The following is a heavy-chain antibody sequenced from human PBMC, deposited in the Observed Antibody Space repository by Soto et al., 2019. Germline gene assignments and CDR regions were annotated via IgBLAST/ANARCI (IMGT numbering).Heavy chain of an antibody. CDR2: IYHSGST. CDR3: ARTRRLLRGYSYGYALDV. V-gene: IGHV4-4*02. Sequence: SETLSLTCAVSGGSISSSNWWSWVRQPPGKGLEWIGEIYHSGSTNYNPSLKSRVTISVDKSKNQFSLRLTSVTAADTAVYYCARTRRLLRGYSYGYALDVWGQGTTVTVSS. CDR1: GGSISSSNW. D-gene: IGHD5-18*01. J-gene: IGHJ6*02.